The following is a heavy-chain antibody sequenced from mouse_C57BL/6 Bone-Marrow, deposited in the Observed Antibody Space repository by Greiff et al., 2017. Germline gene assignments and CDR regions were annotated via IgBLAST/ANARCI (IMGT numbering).Heavy chain of an antibody. CDR1: GYAFSSSW. CDR2: IYPGDGDT. Sequence: QVQLKESGPELVKPGASVKISCKASGYAFSSSWMNWVKQRPGKGLEWIGRIYPGDGDTNYNGKFKGKATLTADKSSSTAYMQLSSLTSEDSAVYFCARNPYYGSDYWGQGTTLTVSS. V-gene: IGHV1-82*01. D-gene: IGHD1-1*01. CDR3: ARNPYYGSDY. J-gene: IGHJ2*01.